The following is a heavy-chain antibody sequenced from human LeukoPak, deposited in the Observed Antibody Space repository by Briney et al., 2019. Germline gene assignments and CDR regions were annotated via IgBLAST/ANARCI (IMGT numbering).Heavy chain of an antibody. CDR1: GFTFDDYA. CDR3: AKDSSGGGLVGTLYYFDY. Sequence: SLRLSCAASGFTFDDYAMHWVRQAPGKGLEWVSGISWNSGPIGYADSVLGRFTISRDNAKNTLYLQLNSLRPEDTAFYYCAKDSSGGGLVGTLYYFDYWGQGTLVTVSS. J-gene: IGHJ4*02. D-gene: IGHD6-19*01. CDR2: ISWNSGPI. V-gene: IGHV3-9*01.